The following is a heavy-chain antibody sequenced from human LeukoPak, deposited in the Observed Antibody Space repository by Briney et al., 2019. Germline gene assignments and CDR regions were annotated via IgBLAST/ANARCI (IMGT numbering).Heavy chain of an antibody. CDR3: ARDVRDIVATNYYYYGMDV. V-gene: IGHV1-69*01. D-gene: IGHD5-12*01. J-gene: IGHJ6*02. Sequence: SVKVSCKASGGTFSSYAISRVRQAPGQGLEWMGGIIPIFGTANYAQKFQGRVTITADESTSTAYMELSSLRSEDTAVYYCARDVRDIVATNYYYYGMDVWGQGTTVTVSS. CDR2: IIPIFGTA. CDR1: GGTFSSYA.